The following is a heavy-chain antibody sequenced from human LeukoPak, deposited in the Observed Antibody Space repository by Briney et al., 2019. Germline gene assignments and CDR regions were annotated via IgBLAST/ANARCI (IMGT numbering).Heavy chain of an antibody. CDR2: IGSGGGT. D-gene: IGHD6-25*01. CDR3: ANRGRYYFDY. CDR1: GFTISNYA. Sequence: GGSLRLSCATSGFTISNYAMSWVRQAPGKGLEWLSTIGSGGGTYYADSVKGRYTISRDNSINTLYLQMNSLRAEDTALYYCANRGRYYFDYWGQGALVTVSS. V-gene: IGHV3-23*01. J-gene: IGHJ4*02.